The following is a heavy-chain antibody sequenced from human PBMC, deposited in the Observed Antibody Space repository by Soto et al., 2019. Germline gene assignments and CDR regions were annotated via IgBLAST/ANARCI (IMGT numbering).Heavy chain of an antibody. CDR3: ARAWGIAAAGPYYYYYGMDV. CDR2: IIPIFGTA. CDR1: GGTFISYA. D-gene: IGHD6-13*01. Sequence: SVKVPFKASGGTFISYAISWVRQAPGQGLEWMGGIIPIFGTANYAQKFQGRVTITADESTSTAYMELSSLRSEDTAVYYCARAWGIAAAGPYYYYYGMDVWGQGTTVTVSS. J-gene: IGHJ6*02. V-gene: IGHV1-69*13.